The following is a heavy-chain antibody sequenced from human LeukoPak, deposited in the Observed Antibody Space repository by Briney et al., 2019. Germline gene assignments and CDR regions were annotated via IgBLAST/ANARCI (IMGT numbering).Heavy chain of an antibody. Sequence: ASVKVSCKASGYKFTSPYIHWVRQAPGQGLEWMGWINPDNGSTNYAQKFQGRVTMTRDTSISTAYMELSRLRSDDTAVYYCAREWYSNNMGAFDIWGQGTMVTVSS. CDR1: GYKFTSPY. V-gene: IGHV1-2*02. CDR2: INPDNGST. D-gene: IGHD6-13*01. CDR3: AREWYSNNMGAFDI. J-gene: IGHJ3*02.